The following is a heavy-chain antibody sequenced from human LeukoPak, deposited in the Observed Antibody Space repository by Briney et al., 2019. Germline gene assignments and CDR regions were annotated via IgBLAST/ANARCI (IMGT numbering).Heavy chain of an antibody. J-gene: IGHJ6*03. D-gene: IGHD3-3*01. CDR1: GGSISSGSYY. CDR3: ARELRFLEWLTRDYYYMDV. V-gene: IGHV4-61*02. CDR2: IYTSGST. Sequence: SETLSLTCTVSGGSISSGSYYWSWIRQPAGKGLEWIGRIYTSGSTNYNPSLKSRVTISVDTSKNQFSLKLSSVTAADTAVYYCARELRFLEWLTRDYYYMDVWGKGTTVTVSS.